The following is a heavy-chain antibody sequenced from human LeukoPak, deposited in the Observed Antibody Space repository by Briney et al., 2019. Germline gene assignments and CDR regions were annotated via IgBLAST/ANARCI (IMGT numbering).Heavy chain of an antibody. CDR3: ARDDRYYYDYYYYYGMDV. Sequence: PGGSLRLSCAASGFTVSSSYMSWVRQAPGKGLEWVSVIYSGGTTYYADSVKGRFTISRDNSKNTLYLQMNSLRAEDTAVYYCARDDRYYYDYYYYYGMDVWGQGTTVTVSS. D-gene: IGHD3-22*01. CDR2: IYSGGTT. CDR1: GFTVSSSY. J-gene: IGHJ6*02. V-gene: IGHV3-53*05.